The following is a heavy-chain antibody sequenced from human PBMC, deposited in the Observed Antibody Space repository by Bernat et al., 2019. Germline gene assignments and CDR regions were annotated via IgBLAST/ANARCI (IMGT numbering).Heavy chain of an antibody. CDR1: GGSISSYY. CDR2: IYYSGST. V-gene: IGHV4-59*01. J-gene: IGHJ5*02. CDR3: AGTPKRHWFGP. Sequence: QVQLQESGPGLVKPSETLSLTCTVSGGSISSYYWSWIRQPPGKGLEWIGYIYYSGSTNYNPSLKSRVTISVDTSKNQFSLKLSSVTAADTAVYYCAGTPKRHWFGPWGQGNLVNVFS.